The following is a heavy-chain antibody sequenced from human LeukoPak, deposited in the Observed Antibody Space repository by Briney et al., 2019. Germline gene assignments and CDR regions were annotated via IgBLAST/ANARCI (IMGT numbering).Heavy chain of an antibody. CDR2: IYYSGST. J-gene: IGHJ6*03. CDR1: GGSISSSSYY. V-gene: IGHV4-39*01. D-gene: IGHD1-26*01. Sequence: SETLSLTCTVSGGSISSSSYYWGWIRQPPGKGLEWIGSIYYSGSTYYNPSLKSRVTISVDTSKNQFSLKLRSVTAADTAVYYCARQSGLQRYGSGLDYYYYYMDVWGKGTTVTVSS. CDR3: ARQSGLQRYGSGLDYYYYYMDV.